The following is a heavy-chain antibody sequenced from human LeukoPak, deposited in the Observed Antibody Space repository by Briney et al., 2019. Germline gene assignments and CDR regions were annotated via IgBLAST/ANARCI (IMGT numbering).Heavy chain of an antibody. J-gene: IGHJ4*02. CDR3: ARDRGDSYGSTTYYFDY. Sequence: PGGSLRLSCAASGFTCSSYSMNWVRQAPGKGLEWVSSISSSSSYIYYADSVKGRFTISRDNAKNSLYLQMNSLRAEDTAVYYCARDRGDSYGSTTYYFDYWGQGTLVTVSP. CDR1: GFTCSSYS. CDR2: ISSSSSYI. V-gene: IGHV3-21*01. D-gene: IGHD5-18*01.